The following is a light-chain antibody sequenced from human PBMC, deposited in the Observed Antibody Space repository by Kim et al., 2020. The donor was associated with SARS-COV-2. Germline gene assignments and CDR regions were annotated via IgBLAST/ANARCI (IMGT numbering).Light chain of an antibody. CDR2: AAS. Sequence: DIQMTQSPSSLSASVGDRVTITCRASQSISSYLNWYQQKPGKAPKLLIYAASSLQSGVPSRFSGSGSGTDFTLTISSLQPEDFATYYGQQSYSTPWAFGQGTKVDIK. CDR1: QSISSY. J-gene: IGKJ1*01. V-gene: IGKV1-39*01. CDR3: QQSYSTPWA.